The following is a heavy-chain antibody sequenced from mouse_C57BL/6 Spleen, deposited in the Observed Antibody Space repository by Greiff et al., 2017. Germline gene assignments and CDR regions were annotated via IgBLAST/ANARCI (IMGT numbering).Heavy chain of an antibody. CDR3: ARDSNYEWAMDY. V-gene: IGHV1-55*01. J-gene: IGHJ4*01. Sequence: QVQLQQPGAELVKPGASVKMSCKASGYTFTSYWITWVKQRPGQGLEWIGDIYPGSGSTNYNEKFKSKATLTVDTSSSTAYMQLSSLTSEDSAVYYCARDSNYEWAMDYWGQGTSVTDTS. CDR1: GYTFTSYW. D-gene: IGHD2-5*01. CDR2: IYPGSGST.